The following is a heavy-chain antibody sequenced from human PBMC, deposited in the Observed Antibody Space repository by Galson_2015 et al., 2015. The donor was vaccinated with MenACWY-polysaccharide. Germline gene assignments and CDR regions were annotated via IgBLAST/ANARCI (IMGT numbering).Heavy chain of an antibody. D-gene: IGHD6-19*01. Sequence: SLRLSCAVSGFTFTDYYMSWIRQAPGKGLEWVSYISSSGRTIYYADSVKGRFTLSRDNAKNSLYLQMNSLKTEDTAVYSCTRNLAYSSMSQGVDYWGQGTLVTVSS. CDR1: GFTFTDYY. CDR2: ISSSGRTI. V-gene: IGHV3-11*01. CDR3: TRNLAYSSMSQGVDY. J-gene: IGHJ4*02.